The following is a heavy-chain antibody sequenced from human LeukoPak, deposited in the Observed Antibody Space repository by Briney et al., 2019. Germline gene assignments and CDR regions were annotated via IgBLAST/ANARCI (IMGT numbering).Heavy chain of an antibody. D-gene: IGHD4-17*01. Sequence: PSETLSLTCTVSGGSIRSYYWSWVRQPPGKGLEWIGYISHSGSANYNTSLKSRVTISLDTSKNQFSLKLTSVTAADTAVYYCAAYGARGAFDIWGHGTMVTVST. CDR3: AAYGARGAFDI. CDR2: ISHSGSA. V-gene: IGHV4-59*01. CDR1: GGSIRSYY. J-gene: IGHJ3*02.